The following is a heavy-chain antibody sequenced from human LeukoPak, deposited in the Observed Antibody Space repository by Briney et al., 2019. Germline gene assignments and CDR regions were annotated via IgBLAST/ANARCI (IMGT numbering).Heavy chain of an antibody. V-gene: IGHV3-30*02. Sequence: GGSLRLSCEASGLTFSNYGMHWVRQAPGKGLDWVAFIRFDGVNGYYADSVEGRFTISRDNYKNTVFLQMDSLRREDAGVYYCATPGYWGQGTLVTVSS. J-gene: IGHJ4*02. CDR3: ATPGY. CDR1: GLTFSNYG. CDR2: IRFDGVNG.